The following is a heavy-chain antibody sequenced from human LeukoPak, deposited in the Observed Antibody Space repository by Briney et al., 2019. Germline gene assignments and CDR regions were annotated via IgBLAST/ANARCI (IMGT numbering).Heavy chain of an antibody. V-gene: IGHV3-7*01. CDR2: VKQDGSEK. Sequence: PGGSLRLSCAASGFTFSNYWMAWVRQAPGKGLEWVASVKQDGSEKNYVDSVKGRFTISRDSAKNSLYLQMNSLRAEDTAMYYCARDIGYGDYWGQGTLVTVSS. CDR1: GFTFSNYW. CDR3: ARDIGYGDY. J-gene: IGHJ4*02. D-gene: IGHD5-12*01.